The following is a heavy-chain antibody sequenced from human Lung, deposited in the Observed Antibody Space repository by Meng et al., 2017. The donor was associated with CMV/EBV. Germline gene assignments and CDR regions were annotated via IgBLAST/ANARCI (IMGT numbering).Heavy chain of an antibody. CDR3: AREHPLSSGLDY. V-gene: IGHV1-69*10. CDR1: GGTFSSYA. J-gene: IGHJ4*02. CDR2: IIPILGIA. Sequence: SXXVSCKASGGTFSSYAISWVRQAPGQGLEWMGGIIPILGIANYAQKFQGRVTITADKSTSTAYMELSSLRSEDTAVYYCAREHPLSSGLDYRGQGTLVTVSS. D-gene: IGHD6-19*01.